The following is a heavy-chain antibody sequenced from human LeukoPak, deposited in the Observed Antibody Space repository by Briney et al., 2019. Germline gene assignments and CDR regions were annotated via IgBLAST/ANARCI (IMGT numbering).Heavy chain of an antibody. D-gene: IGHD6-13*01. Sequence: ASVKVSCKASGYSFTTYYIHWVRQAPGQGLEWMGIINPTGGSTTYAQKFQGRVTMTRDTSTSTVFMEVNSLRSEDTAVYYCALYSSTWYWGQGTLVTVSS. CDR1: GYSFTTYY. J-gene: IGHJ4*02. CDR2: INPTGGST. CDR3: ALYSSTWY. V-gene: IGHV1-46*01.